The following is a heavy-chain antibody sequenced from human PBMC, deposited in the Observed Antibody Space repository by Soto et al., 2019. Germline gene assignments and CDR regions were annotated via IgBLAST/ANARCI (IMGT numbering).Heavy chain of an antibody. Sequence: GASVKVSRKASGYTFTSYDINWVRQATGQGLEWMGWMNPNSGNTGYAQKFQGRVTMTRNTSISTAYMELSSLRSEDTAVYYCASLYYGSGSYDYWGQGTLVTVSS. V-gene: IGHV1-8*01. D-gene: IGHD3-10*01. CDR1: GYTFTSYD. CDR2: MNPNSGNT. J-gene: IGHJ4*02. CDR3: ASLYYGSGSYDY.